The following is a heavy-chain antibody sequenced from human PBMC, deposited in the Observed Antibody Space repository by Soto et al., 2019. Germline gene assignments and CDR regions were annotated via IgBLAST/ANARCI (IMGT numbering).Heavy chain of an antibody. D-gene: IGHD3-3*01. CDR3: ASVLRFLEWLFYFDS. CDR1: GFTFSSYE. CDR2: ISSSGSTI. V-gene: IGHV3-48*03. J-gene: IGHJ4*02. Sequence: GGSLRLSCAASGFTFSSYEMNWVRQAPGKGLEWVSYISSSGSTIYYADSVKGRFTISRDNAKNSLYLQMNSLRAEDTAVYYCASVLRFLEWLFYFDSWGQGTLVTVSS.